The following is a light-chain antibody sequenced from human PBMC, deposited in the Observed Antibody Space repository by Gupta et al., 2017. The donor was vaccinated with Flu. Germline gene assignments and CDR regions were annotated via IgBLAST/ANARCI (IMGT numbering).Light chain of an antibody. V-gene: IGKV3-20*01. Sequence: ELVLTQSPGTLSLSPGERATLSCRASQSGNNNYLAWYQQKPGQAPRLLIYGASSRATGIPNRFNGSGSGTVFTLTISRLEPEDFAVYYCQKDDDSRWTFGQGTKVEIK. J-gene: IGKJ1*01. CDR2: GAS. CDR1: QSGNNNY. CDR3: QKDDDSRWT.